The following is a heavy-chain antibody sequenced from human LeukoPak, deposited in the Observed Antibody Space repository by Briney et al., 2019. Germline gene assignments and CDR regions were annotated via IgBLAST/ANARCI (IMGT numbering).Heavy chain of an antibody. CDR1: GFTFSSYA. CDR3: AKDGITIFGVVNGFDY. V-gene: IGHV3-23*01. D-gene: IGHD3-3*01. J-gene: IGHJ4*02. Sequence: GGSLRLSCAASGFTFSSYAMSWVRQAPGKGLEWVSAISGSGGSTYYADSVKGRFTISRDNSKNTLYLQMNSLRAEDTAVYYCAKDGITIFGVVNGFDYWGQGTLVTVSS. CDR2: ISGSGGST.